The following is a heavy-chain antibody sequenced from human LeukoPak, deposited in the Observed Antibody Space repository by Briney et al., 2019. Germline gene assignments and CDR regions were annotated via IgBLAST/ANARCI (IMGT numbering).Heavy chain of an antibody. J-gene: IGHJ6*03. CDR3: ARAFYPGYYSYMAV. Sequence: SETLSLTCSVSDDSITMYYWTWIRQPPGKGLKWIGCVDHTGSTNFNPSLNGRVSISRDTTKNLFSLRLRSVTAADTAVYYCARAFYPGYYSYMAVWGKGTTVTVSS. D-gene: IGHD3-3*02. V-gene: IGHV4-59*01. CDR2: VDHTGST. CDR1: DDSITMYY.